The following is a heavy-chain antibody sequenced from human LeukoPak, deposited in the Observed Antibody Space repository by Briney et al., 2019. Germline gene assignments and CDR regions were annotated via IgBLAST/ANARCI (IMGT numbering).Heavy chain of an antibody. CDR1: GFTFSNYW. Sequence: PGGSLRLSCVASGFTFSNYWMSWVRQAPGKGLEWLANMNQDGSHIYYADSVKGRFTISRDNAKNSLYLQLDSLRAEDTAVYYCARDLVTTIVVPYDSWGQGTLVTVSS. J-gene: IGHJ4*02. CDR2: MNQDGSHI. V-gene: IGHV3-7*01. CDR3: ARDLVTTIVVPYDS. D-gene: IGHD3-22*01.